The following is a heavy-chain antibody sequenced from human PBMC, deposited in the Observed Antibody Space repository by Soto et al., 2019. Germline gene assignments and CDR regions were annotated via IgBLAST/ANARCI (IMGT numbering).Heavy chain of an antibody. CDR3: AIYSGSYYDYYYYGMDV. D-gene: IGHD1-26*01. CDR1: GFTFSSYA. Sequence: GGSLRLSCAASGFTFSSYAMSWVRQAPGKGLEWVSAISGSGGSTYYADSVKGRFTISRDNSKNTLYLQMNSLRAEDTAVYYCAIYSGSYYDYYYYGMDVWGQGTTVTVSS. CDR2: ISGSGGST. V-gene: IGHV3-23*01. J-gene: IGHJ6*02.